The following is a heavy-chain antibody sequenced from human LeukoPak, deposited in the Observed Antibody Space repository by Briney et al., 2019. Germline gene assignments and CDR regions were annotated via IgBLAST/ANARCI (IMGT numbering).Heavy chain of an antibody. J-gene: IGHJ3*02. CDR2: IYYSGST. V-gene: IGHV4-59*08. CDR1: GFTFDDYA. Sequence: GSLRLSCAASGFTFDDYAMHWIRQPPGKGLEWIGYIYYSGSTNYNPSLKSRVTISVDTSKNQFSLKLSSVTAADTAVYYCARTPDDAFDIWGQGTMVTVSS. CDR3: ARTPDDAFDI.